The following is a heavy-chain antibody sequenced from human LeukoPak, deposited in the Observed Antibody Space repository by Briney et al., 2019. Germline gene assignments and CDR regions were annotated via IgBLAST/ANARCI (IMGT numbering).Heavy chain of an antibody. CDR3: ARAYCSSTSCYFDY. D-gene: IGHD2-2*01. J-gene: IGHJ4*02. CDR1: GGSISSYY. CDR2: IYYSGST. V-gene: IGHV4-59*01. Sequence: PSETLSLTCTVSGGSISSYYWSWIRQPPGKGLEWIGYIYYSGSTNYNPSLKSRVTISVDMSKNQFSLKLSSVTAADTAVYYCARAYCSSTSCYFDYWGQGTLVTVSS.